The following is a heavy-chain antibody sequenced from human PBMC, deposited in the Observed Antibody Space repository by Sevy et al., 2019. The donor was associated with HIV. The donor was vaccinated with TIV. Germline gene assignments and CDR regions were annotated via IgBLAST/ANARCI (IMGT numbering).Heavy chain of an antibody. J-gene: IGHJ3*02. CDR2: ISDDGSRK. CDR1: GFSFSGYA. V-gene: IGHV3-30-3*01. Sequence: GGSLRLSCTASGFSFSGYAMHWVRQAPGKGLEWVVGISDDGSRKYYVDSVKDRFTISRDNSGNTLYLEMNGLRSEDTAIYYCARDRWRFLEWLRVAFDIWGQGTMVTVSS. D-gene: IGHD3-3*01. CDR3: ARDRWRFLEWLRVAFDI.